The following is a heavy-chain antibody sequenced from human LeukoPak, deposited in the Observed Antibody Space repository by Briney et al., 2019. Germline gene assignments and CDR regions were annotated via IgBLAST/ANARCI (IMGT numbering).Heavy chain of an antibody. J-gene: IGHJ3*02. D-gene: IGHD2-2*01. CDR3: ARDTQYCTSTSCPGGAFDI. Sequence: GGSLRLSCAASGFTFSSYWMHWVRQAPGKGLVWVSRINSDGSSTSYADSVRGRFTISRDNAKNTLYLQMNSLRAEDTAVYYCARDTQYCTSTSCPGGAFDIWGQGTMVTVSS. CDR2: INSDGSST. CDR1: GFTFSSYW. V-gene: IGHV3-74*01.